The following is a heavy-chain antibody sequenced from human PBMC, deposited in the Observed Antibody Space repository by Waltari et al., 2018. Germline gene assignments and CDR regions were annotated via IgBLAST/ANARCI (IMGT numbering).Heavy chain of an antibody. CDR3: ARQGLYCRSSNCVGLDFSH. D-gene: IGHD2-2*01. CDR1: GGSVTDPSYF. Sequence: QESGPGLLKPSETLSLTCAVSGGSVTDPSYFWGWVRQAPGKGLEWLGNIYYDGNPNYNPSLKSRVSISVDTSQKQFSLKLTSVTATDTAVYYCARQGLYCRSSNCVGLDFSHWGQGTLVAVS. J-gene: IGHJ4*02. CDR2: IYYDGNP. V-gene: IGHV4-39*01.